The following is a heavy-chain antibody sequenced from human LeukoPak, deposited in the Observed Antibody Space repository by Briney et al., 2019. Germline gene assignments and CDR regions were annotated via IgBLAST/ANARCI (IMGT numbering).Heavy chain of an antibody. Sequence: SETLSLTCTVSGGSISSGGYYWSWIRQHPGTGLEWIGYIYYSGSTYYNPSLKSRVTISVDTSKNQFSLKLSSVTAADTAVYYCARGTTAAAWVYWGQGTLVTVSS. D-gene: IGHD2-15*01. CDR2: IYYSGST. J-gene: IGHJ4*02. V-gene: IGHV4-31*03. CDR3: ARGTTAAAWVY. CDR1: GGSISSGGYY.